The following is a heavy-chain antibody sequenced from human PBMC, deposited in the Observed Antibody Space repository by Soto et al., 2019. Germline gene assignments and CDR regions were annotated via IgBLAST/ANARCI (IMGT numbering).Heavy chain of an antibody. Sequence: QVQLQESGPGLVKPSETLSLTCTGSGGSIISYYWSWIRQPPGKGLEWIGYIYYSGSTNYNPSLKSRVTIAVDTSKNQFSLKLSSVTAADTAVYYCARRYGTTFDFWGQGTLVTVSS. CDR2: IYYSGST. CDR3: ARRYGTTFDF. V-gene: IGHV4-59*01. D-gene: IGHD1-7*01. CDR1: GGSIISYY. J-gene: IGHJ4*02.